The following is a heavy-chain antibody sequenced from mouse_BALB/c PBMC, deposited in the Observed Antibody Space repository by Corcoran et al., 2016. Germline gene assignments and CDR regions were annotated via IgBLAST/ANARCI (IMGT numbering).Heavy chain of an antibody. CDR1: GFNIKDTY. V-gene: IGHV14-3*02. J-gene: IGHJ3*01. CDR2: IDPANGNT. Sequence: EVQLQQSGAELVKPGASVKLSCTASGFNIKDTYMHWVKQRPEQGLEWIGRIDPANGNTKYDPKFQGKATITADTSSNTAYLQLSNLTSEDTAVYYCASNYGRFAYWGQGTLVTVSA. D-gene: IGHD1-1*02. CDR3: ASNYGRFAY.